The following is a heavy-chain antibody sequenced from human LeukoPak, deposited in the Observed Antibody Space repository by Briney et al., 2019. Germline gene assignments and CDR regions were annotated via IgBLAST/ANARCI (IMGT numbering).Heavy chain of an antibody. V-gene: IGHV3-23*01. J-gene: IGHJ5*01. D-gene: IGHD1-26*01. CDR3: TTAPTSGSYHAVLVFGDS. CDR2: ISGSGGST. CDR1: GFTFSSYA. Sequence: PGGSLRLSCAASGFTFSSYAMSWVRQAPGKGLEWVSAISGSGGSTYYADSVKGRFTISRDNSKNTLYLQMNSLKTDDTAVYYCTTAPTSGSYHAVLVFGDSWGQGALVTVSS.